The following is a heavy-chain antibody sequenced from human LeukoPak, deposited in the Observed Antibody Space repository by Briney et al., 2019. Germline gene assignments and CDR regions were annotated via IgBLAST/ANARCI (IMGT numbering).Heavy chain of an antibody. D-gene: IGHD2-15*01. CDR1: GGSISSYY. V-gene: IGHV4-4*07. CDR2: IYTSGST. CDR3: ARGRKSHARILSKHSGAFDI. Sequence: SETLSLTCTVSGGSISSYYWSWIRQPAGKGLEWIGRIYTSGSTNYNPSLKSRVTMSVDTSKNQFSLKLSSVTAADTAVYYCARGRKSHARILSKHSGAFDIWGQGTMVTVSS. J-gene: IGHJ3*02.